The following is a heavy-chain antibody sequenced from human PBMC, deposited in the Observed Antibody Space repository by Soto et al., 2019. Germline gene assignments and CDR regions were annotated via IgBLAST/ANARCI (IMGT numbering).Heavy chain of an antibody. Sequence: QVHMVESGGGLVQPGRSLRLTCTASGFNFNRFAIHWVRQAPGKGLAWVAVISYDGNNEYVAVPLRDRFAISRDNSQNTVFVQIDAVRVEDTARYFCARDPSTPYWRGPEDRWGQGSLVIVSS. V-gene: IGHV3-30*09. D-gene: IGHD2-21*01. CDR2: ISYDGNNE. J-gene: IGHJ5*02. CDR3: ARDPSTPYWRGPEDR. CDR1: GFNFNRFA.